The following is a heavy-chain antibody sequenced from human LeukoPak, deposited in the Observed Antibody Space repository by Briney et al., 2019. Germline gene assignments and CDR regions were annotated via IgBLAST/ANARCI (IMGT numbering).Heavy chain of an antibody. CDR2: ISSSSTYI. V-gene: IGHV3-21*01. Sequence: PGGSLRLSCAASGFTFSSYGMHWVRQAPGKGLEWVSLISSSSTYIFYADSVKGRFTISRDNAKKSVYLQMNSLRVEDTAVYYCARDPGLGGAFDIWGQGTFVTVSS. D-gene: IGHD1-26*01. J-gene: IGHJ3*02. CDR3: ARDPGLGGAFDI. CDR1: GFTFSSYG.